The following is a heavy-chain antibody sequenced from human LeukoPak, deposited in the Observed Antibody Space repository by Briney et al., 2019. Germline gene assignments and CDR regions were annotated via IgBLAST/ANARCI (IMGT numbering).Heavy chain of an antibody. V-gene: IGHV4-38-2*01. J-gene: IGHJ4*02. CDR2: ICYGGCT. CDR3: ASGFQPAALAGVY. CDR1: GYSISSCSY. D-gene: IGHD6-25*01. Sequence: SGSLSLTCAVSGYSISSCSYWCCIRQPPGMGLWGLWSICYGGCTYYTHSLKGRFTISGDTSKNHFSLKLSSGTAGDAAVYYCASGFQPAALAGVYWGQGTLVTVSS.